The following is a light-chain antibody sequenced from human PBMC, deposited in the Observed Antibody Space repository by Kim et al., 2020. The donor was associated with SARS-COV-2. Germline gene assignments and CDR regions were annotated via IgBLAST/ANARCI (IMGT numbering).Light chain of an antibody. V-gene: IGKV1-16*02. CDR1: QGISID. Sequence: AAVGDRVTITSRASQGISIDLAWFQQRPGKAPESLIYAASSLQSGVPSKFSGSGSGTDFTLTISNLQPEDFATYYCQQYKSYPLTFGGGTKVDIK. J-gene: IGKJ4*01. CDR2: AAS. CDR3: QQYKSYPLT.